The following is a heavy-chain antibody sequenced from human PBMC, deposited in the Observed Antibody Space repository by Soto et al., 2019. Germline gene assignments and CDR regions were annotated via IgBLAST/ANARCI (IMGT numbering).Heavy chain of an antibody. CDR1: GGTFSSYA. Sequence: QVQLVQSGAEVKKPGSSVKVSCKASGGTFSSYAISWVRQAPGQGLEWMGGIIPIFGTANYAQKFQGRVTITADESTSKAYMELGSLRSEDTDVYYCAGPPSGQLVGQGGRYFDYWGQGTLVTVSS. CDR3: AGPPSGQLVGQGGRYFDY. D-gene: IGHD6-6*01. CDR2: IIPIFGTA. V-gene: IGHV1-69*01. J-gene: IGHJ4*02.